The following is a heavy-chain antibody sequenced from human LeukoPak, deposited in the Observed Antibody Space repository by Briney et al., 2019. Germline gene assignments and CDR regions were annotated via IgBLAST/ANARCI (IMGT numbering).Heavy chain of an antibody. Sequence: PSETLSLTCAVSGGSISSSNWWSWVRQPPGKGLEWIGEIHHSGSTNYNPSLKSRVTISVDKSKNQFSLKLSSVTAADTAVYYCARSDDYGNWFDPWGQGTLVTVSS. CDR2: IHHSGST. CDR1: GGSISSSNW. V-gene: IGHV4-4*02. J-gene: IGHJ5*02. D-gene: IGHD4-17*01. CDR3: ARSDDYGNWFDP.